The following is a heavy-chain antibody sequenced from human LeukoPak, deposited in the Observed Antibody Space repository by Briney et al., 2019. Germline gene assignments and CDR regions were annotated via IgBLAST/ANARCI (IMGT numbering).Heavy chain of an antibody. D-gene: IGHD6-19*01. Sequence: GESLKISCKGSGYSFTSYWIGWVRQLPGKGLEWMGIIYPGDSDTRYSPSFQGQVTISADKSISTAYLQWSSLKASDTAMYYFARRAVAGEDAFDIWGQGTMVTVSS. CDR2: IYPGDSDT. CDR3: ARRAVAGEDAFDI. CDR1: GYSFTSYW. V-gene: IGHV5-51*01. J-gene: IGHJ3*02.